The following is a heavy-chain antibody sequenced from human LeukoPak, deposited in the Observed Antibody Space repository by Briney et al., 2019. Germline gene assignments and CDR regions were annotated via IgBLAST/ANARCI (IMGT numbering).Heavy chain of an antibody. CDR3: ARVIGGYGMDV. J-gene: IGHJ6*02. CDR1: GFTFSDYY. V-gene: IGHV3-11*01. D-gene: IGHD2/OR15-2a*01. CDR2: ISHSGSTI. Sequence: GGSLRLSCAASGFTFSDYYMSWIRQAPGKGLEWVSYISHSGSTIYYADSVKGRLTISRDNPKNSLSLQMNSLRADDTAVYYCARVIGGYGMDVWGQGTTVAVSS.